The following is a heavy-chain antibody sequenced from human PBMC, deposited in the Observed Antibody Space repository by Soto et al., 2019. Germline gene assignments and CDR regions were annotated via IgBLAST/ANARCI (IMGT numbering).Heavy chain of an antibody. Sequence: QVQLVQSGAAVKKPGSSVKVSCKASGGTFSSYTFSWVRQAPGQGLEWMGRIIPMLGIANYAQKFQGRVTITADKSTSTAYMELSSLRSEDTAVDYCANRGYSYGFVIYWGQGTLVTVSS. J-gene: IGHJ4*02. CDR3: ANRGYSYGFVIY. D-gene: IGHD5-18*01. V-gene: IGHV1-69*02. CDR2: IIPMLGIA. CDR1: GGTFSSYT.